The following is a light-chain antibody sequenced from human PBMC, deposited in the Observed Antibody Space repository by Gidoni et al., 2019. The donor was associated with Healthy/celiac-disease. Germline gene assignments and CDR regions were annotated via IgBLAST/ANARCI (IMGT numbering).Light chain of an antibody. Sequence: EIQMTQSPSSLSASVGDRVTITCRASQSISSYLNWYQQKPGKAPKLLIYAASSLQSGVPSRVSGSGSGTDFTLTISSLQPEDFATYYCQQSYSTPLTFGQGTKVEIK. CDR3: QQSYSTPLT. CDR2: AAS. CDR1: QSISSY. J-gene: IGKJ1*01. V-gene: IGKV1-39*01.